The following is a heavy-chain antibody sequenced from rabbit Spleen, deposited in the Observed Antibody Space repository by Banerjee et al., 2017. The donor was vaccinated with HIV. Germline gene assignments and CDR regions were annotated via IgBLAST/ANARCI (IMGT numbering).Heavy chain of an antibody. J-gene: IGHJ4*01. V-gene: IGHV1S45*01. CDR1: GFSFSGNYY. CDR3: ARDRDGDKNGYASYYFDL. D-gene: IGHD2-1*01. CDR2: IYAGSSGST. Sequence: QEQLEESGGDLVKPEGSLTLTCTASGFSFSGNYYICWVRQAPGKGLEWIACIYAGSSGSTYYASWAKGRFTISKTSSTTVTLQMTSLTAADTATYFCARDRDGDKNGYASYYFDLWGPGTLVTVS.